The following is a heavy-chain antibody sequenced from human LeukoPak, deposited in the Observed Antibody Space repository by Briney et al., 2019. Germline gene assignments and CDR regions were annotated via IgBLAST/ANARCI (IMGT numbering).Heavy chain of an antibody. CDR1: GYTFTSYG. V-gene: IGHV1-18*01. Sequence: ASVKVSCKASGYTFTSYGISWVRQAPGQGLEWMGWISAYNGNTNYAQKLQGRVTMTTDTSTSTAYMEVRSLRSDDTAVYYCARDLGPATPPPSDDYWGQGTLVIVSS. J-gene: IGHJ4*02. CDR3: ARDLGPATPPPSDDY. D-gene: IGHD6-25*01. CDR2: ISAYNGNT.